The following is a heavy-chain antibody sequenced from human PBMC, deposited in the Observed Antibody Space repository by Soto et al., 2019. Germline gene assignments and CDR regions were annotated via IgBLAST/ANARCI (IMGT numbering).Heavy chain of an antibody. CDR1: GFTFSTYS. Sequence: EVQLVESGGGLVKPGGSLRLSCAASGFTFSTYSKNWVRQAPGKGLEWVSSISSSSGYIYYADSVKGRFTISRDDAKNSLSLQMNSLRAEDTAVYYCARVRSYSYVQGYGMDVWGQGTTVTVSS. CDR3: ARVRSYSYVQGYGMDV. J-gene: IGHJ6*02. CDR2: ISSSSGYI. V-gene: IGHV3-21*01. D-gene: IGHD5-18*01.